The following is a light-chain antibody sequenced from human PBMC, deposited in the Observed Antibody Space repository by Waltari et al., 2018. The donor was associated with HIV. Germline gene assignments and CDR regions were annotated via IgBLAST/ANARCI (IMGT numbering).Light chain of an antibody. J-gene: IGKJ1*01. Sequence: VLTQSPGTLSLSPGDRAILSCRASQSVSALFLGWYQQRPGQAPRLLVHGASRRATATPARFSCGGSGTDFTLIISILQPEDFAVYYCQQCATSPWTFGQGTTV. CDR1: QSVSALF. V-gene: IGKV3-20*01. CDR3: QQCATSPWT. CDR2: GAS.